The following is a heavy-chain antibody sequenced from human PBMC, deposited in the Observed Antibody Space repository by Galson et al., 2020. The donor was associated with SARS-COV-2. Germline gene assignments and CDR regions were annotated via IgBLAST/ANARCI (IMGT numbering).Heavy chain of an antibody. CDR1: GGSFSTYY. Sequence: SETLSLTCAVYGGSFSTYYWTWIRQPPGKGLEWIGEINHSGSTNYNASLKSRVTISVDTSKNQFSLKLSSLTAADTAVYYCASTRYHEYIWGTNRNGFDILGQGTMVTVSS. CDR3: ASTRYHEYIWGTNRNGFDI. CDR2: INHSGST. V-gene: IGHV4-34*01. D-gene: IGHD3-16*02. J-gene: IGHJ3*02.